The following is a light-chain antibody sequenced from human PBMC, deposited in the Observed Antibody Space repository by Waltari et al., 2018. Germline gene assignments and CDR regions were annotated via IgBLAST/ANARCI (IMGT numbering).Light chain of an antibody. V-gene: IGLV3-1*01. Sequence: SYEVTQPPSVSVSPRQRATITCSGEKLGSKYVSWYQQKSGPSPVLVIYRDDKRPSGIPERFAGSNSGNTATLTIGGTQPMDEADYYCQAWDSSAFVFGAGTKVTVL. J-gene: IGLJ1*01. CDR3: QAWDSSAFV. CDR1: KLGSKY. CDR2: RDD.